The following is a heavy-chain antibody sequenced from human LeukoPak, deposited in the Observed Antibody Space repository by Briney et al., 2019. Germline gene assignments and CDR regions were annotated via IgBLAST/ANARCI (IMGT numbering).Heavy chain of an antibody. D-gene: IGHD3-10*01. V-gene: IGHV4-4*07. CDR3: ARDFFNYYGSGSYSIHGMDV. CDR1: GGSISSYY. CDR2: IYTSGST. J-gene: IGHJ6*02. Sequence: SETLSLTCTVSGGSISSYYWSCIRQPAGKGLEWIGRIYTSGSTNYNPSLRSRVTMSVDTSKNQFSLKLSSLTAADTAVYYCARDFFNYYGSGSYSIHGMDVWGQGITVIVSS.